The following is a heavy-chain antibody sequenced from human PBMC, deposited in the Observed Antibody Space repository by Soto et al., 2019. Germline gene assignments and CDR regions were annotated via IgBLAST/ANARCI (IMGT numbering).Heavy chain of an antibody. CDR3: ARGGGNYYMDV. CDR1: GGSISSSNW. Sequence: SETLSLTCAVSGGSISSSNWWSFVRQPPGKGLERSGEIYHSGSTNHNPSLKSRVTISVDTSKNQFSLKLSSVTAADTAVYYCARGGGNYYMDVWGKGTTVTVSS. J-gene: IGHJ6*03. D-gene: IGHD3-16*01. CDR2: IYHSGST. V-gene: IGHV4-4*02.